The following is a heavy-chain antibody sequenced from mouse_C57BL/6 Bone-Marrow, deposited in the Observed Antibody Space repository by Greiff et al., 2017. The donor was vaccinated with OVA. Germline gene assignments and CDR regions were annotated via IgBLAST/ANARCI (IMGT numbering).Heavy chain of an antibody. V-gene: IGHV1-55*01. CDR3: AWGDGIGYYAMDY. CDR1: GYTFTSYW. J-gene: IGHJ4*01. Sequence: QVQLQQPGAELVKPGASVKMSCKASGYTFTSYWITWVKQRPGQGLEWIGDIYPGSGSTNYNEKVKSKATLTVDTSSSTAYMQLSSLTSEDSAVYYCAWGDGIGYYAMDYWGQGTSVTVSS. D-gene: IGHD1-1*01. CDR2: IYPGSGST.